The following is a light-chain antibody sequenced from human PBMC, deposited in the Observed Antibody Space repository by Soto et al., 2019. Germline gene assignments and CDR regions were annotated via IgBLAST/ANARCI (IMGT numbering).Light chain of an antibody. J-gene: IGKJ1*01. Sequence: IQMTQSPSSLSASVGDRVTVTCRATQSISKYLNWYQQKPGKAPNLLIYSTSTLQSGVPSRFSGSGSGTDFTLTISSLQPDDFATYYCQHYNSYSEAFGQGTKVDIK. CDR1: QSISKY. CDR3: QHYNSYSEA. V-gene: IGKV1-39*01. CDR2: STS.